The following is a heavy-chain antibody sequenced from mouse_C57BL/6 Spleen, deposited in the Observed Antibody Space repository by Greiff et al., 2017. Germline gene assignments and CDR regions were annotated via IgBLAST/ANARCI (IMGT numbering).Heavy chain of an antibody. CDR1: GYTFTSYW. CDR3: ARDLYYGNLHWYFDV. J-gene: IGHJ1*03. CDR2: IDPSDSYT. D-gene: IGHD2-1*01. Sequence: QVQLQQPGAELVMPGASVKLSCKASGYTFTSYWMHWVKQRPGQGLEWIGEIDPSDSYTNYNQKFKGKSTLTVDKSSSTAYMQLSSLTSEDSAVYYCARDLYYGNLHWYFDVWGTGTTVTVSS. V-gene: IGHV1-69*01.